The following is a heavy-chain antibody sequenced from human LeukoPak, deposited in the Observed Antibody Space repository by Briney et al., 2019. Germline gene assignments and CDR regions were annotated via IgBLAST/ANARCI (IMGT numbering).Heavy chain of an antibody. V-gene: IGHV3-30*04. CDR3: ARDTSTTLDY. J-gene: IGHJ4*02. D-gene: IGHD2-15*01. CDR1: GFIFSSYV. CDR2: ISPDGSNK. Sequence: GGSLRLSCAASGFIFSSYVMQWVRQAPGKGLEWVAAISPDGSNKYYTDSVKGRFTISRDNSKNTLYLQMNSLRAEDTAEYYCARDTSTTLDYWGQGTLVTVSS.